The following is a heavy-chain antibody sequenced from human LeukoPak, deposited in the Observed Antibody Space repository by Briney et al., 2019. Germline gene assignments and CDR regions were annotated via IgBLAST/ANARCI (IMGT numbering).Heavy chain of an antibody. J-gene: IGHJ5*02. CDR1: GGSFSGYY. V-gene: IGHV4-34*01. CDR2: IYHSGST. D-gene: IGHD3-3*01. CDR3: AKRHYDFWSGYSENWFDP. Sequence: SETLSLTCAVYGGSFSGYYWSWIRQPPGKGLEWIGYIYHSGSTYYNPSLKSRVTISVDRSKNQFSLKLSSVTAADTAVYYCAKRHYDFWSGYSENWFDPWGQGTLVTVSS.